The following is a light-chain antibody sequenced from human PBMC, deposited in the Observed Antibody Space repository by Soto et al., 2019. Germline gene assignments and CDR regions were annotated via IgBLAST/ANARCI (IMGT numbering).Light chain of an antibody. CDR2: EGS. CDR3: SSYASSTTPYV. J-gene: IGLJ1*01. Sequence: QSVLTQPASVSGSPGQSITISCTGTSSDVGSYNLVSWYQQHPGKAPKLMIYEGSKRPSGVSNRFSGSKSGNTASLTISGLPAEDEADYYCSSYASSTTPYVFGTGTKLTVL. CDR1: SSDVGSYNL. V-gene: IGLV2-14*02.